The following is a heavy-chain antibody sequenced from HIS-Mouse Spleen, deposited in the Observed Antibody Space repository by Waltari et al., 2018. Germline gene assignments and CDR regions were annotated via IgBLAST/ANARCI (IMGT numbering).Heavy chain of an antibody. D-gene: IGHD6-13*01. CDR1: GGSLSISRSY. CDR2: IYYSGST. J-gene: IGHJ2*01. CDR3: AREIPYSSSWYDWYFDL. Sequence: QLQLQESGPGLVKPSETLSLPCTVPGGSLSISRSYWGGIRQPPGKGLEWIGSIYYSGSTYYNPSLKSRVTISVDTSKNQFSLKLSSVTAADTAVYYCAREIPYSSSWYDWYFDLWGRGTLVTVSS. V-gene: IGHV4-39*07.